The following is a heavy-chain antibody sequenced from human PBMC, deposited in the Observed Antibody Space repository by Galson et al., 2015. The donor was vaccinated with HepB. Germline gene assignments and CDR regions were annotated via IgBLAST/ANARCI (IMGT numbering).Heavy chain of an antibody. CDR2: ISGNGDST. D-gene: IGHD5-18*01. Sequence: SLRLSCAASGFAFDSHAMSWVRQAPGRGLEWISGISGNGDSTFYADSVKGRFTVSRDNSNNMLYLQMNSLRAEDAGLYFCAKGYGSFDSWAQGILVTVSS. CDR3: AKGYGSFDS. CDR1: GFAFDSHA. J-gene: IGHJ5*01. V-gene: IGHV3-23*01.